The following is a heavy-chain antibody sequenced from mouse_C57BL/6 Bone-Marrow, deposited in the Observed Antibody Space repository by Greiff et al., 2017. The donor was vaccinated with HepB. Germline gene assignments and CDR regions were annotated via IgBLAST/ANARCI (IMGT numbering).Heavy chain of an antibody. V-gene: IGHV5-4*03. D-gene: IGHD2-4*01. CDR1: GFTFSSYA. CDR2: ISDGGSYT. J-gene: IGHJ1*03. CDR3: ARIYYDYGDV. Sequence: EVMLVESGGGLVKPGGSLKLSCAASGFTFSSYAMSWVRQTPEKRLEWVATISDGGSYTYYPDNVKGRFTISRDNAKNNLYLQMSHLKSEDTAMYCCARIYYDYGDVWGTGNTVTVSS.